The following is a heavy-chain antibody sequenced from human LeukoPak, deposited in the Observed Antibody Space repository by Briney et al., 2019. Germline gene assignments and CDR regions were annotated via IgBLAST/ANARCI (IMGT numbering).Heavy chain of an antibody. D-gene: IGHD6-6*01. CDR3: ARVSLEYSSSSLIWYFDL. CDR1: GSTFSDYY. CDR2: ISSSGSTI. J-gene: IGHJ2*01. V-gene: IGHV3-11*04. Sequence: GGSLRLSCAASGSTFSDYYMSWIRQAPGKGLKWVSYISSSGSTIYYADSVKGRFTISRDNAKNSLYLQMNSLRAEDTAVYYCARVSLEYSSSSLIWYFDLWGRGTLVTVSS.